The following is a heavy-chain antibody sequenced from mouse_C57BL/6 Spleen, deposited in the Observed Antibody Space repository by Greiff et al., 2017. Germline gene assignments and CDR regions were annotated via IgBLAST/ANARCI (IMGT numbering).Heavy chain of an antibody. V-gene: IGHV3-6*01. CDR3: ARKTAQVPYYFDY. CDR1: GYSITSGYY. Sequence: EVQLVESGPGLVKPSQSLSLTCSVTGYSITSGYYWNWIRQFPGNKLEWMGYISYDGSNNYNPSLKNRISITRDTSKNQFFLKLNSVTTEDTATYYCARKTAQVPYYFDYWGQGTTLTVSS. J-gene: IGHJ2*01. D-gene: IGHD3-2*02. CDR2: ISYDGSN.